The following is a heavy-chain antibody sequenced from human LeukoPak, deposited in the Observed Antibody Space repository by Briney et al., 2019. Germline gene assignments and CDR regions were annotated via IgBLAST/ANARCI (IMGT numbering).Heavy chain of an antibody. CDR1: GGSISSGDYY. D-gene: IGHD4-23*01. V-gene: IGHV4-61*08. CDR2: IYYSGST. Sequence: SETLSLTCTVSGGSISSGDYYWSWIRQPPGKGLEWIGYIYYSGSTNYNPSLKSRVTISVDTSKNQFSLKLSSVTAADTAVYYCARGLATVVDFDYWGQGTLVTVSS. J-gene: IGHJ4*02. CDR3: ARGLATVVDFDY.